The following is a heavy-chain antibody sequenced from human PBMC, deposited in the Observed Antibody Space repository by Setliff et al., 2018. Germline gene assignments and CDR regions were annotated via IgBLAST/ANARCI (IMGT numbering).Heavy chain of an antibody. D-gene: IGHD1-26*01. Sequence: PGESLKLSCKASGYSFTTSWIAWVRQKPGKGLEWMGIIYPGDSDTQYSPSFQGQVTFSSDKSINTAYLQWSSLKASDTAIYYCAREHVSGHSEYWGQGTLVTVSS. V-gene: IGHV5-51*01. J-gene: IGHJ4*02. CDR2: IYPGDSDT. CDR1: GYSFTTSW. CDR3: AREHVSGHSEY.